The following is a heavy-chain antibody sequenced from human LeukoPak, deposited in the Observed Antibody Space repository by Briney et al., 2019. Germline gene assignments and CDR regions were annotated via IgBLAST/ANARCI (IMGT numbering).Heavy chain of an antibody. CDR2: ISYDGSNK. V-gene: IGHV3-30*03. J-gene: IGHJ4*02. Sequence: GGSLRLSCAASGFTFSSYGMHWVRQAPGKGLEWVAVISYDGSNKYYADSVKGRFTISRDNSKNTLYLQMNSLRAEDTAVYYCARGLYSSTWYLGYWGQGTLVTVSS. D-gene: IGHD6-13*01. CDR1: GFTFSSYG. CDR3: ARGLYSSTWYLGY.